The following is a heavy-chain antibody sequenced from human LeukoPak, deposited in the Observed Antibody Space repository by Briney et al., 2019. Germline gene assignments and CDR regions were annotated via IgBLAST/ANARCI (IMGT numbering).Heavy chain of an antibody. CDR2: INSDGSST. Sequence: GGSLRLSCAASGFTFSSYWMHWVRQAPGKGLVWVSRINSDGSSTSYADSVKGRFTISRDNAKNTLYLQMSSLRAEDTAVYYCAREEDILTGYYLVWGQGPLVTVSS. V-gene: IGHV3-74*01. CDR1: GFTFSSYW. D-gene: IGHD3-9*01. J-gene: IGHJ4*02. CDR3: AREEDILTGYYLV.